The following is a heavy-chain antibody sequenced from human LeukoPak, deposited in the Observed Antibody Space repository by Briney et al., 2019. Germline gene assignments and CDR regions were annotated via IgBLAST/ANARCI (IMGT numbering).Heavy chain of an antibody. CDR1: AFSVSSNY. Sequence: PGGSLRLSCAASAFSVSSNYMSWVRQAPGKGLEWVSVIYSGGTTYYADSVKGRFTISRDKSKNTVYLQMNSLSAEDTAIYYCARVASTSPYFYGMDVWGQGTPVTVSS. CDR2: IYSGGTT. CDR3: ARVASTSPYFYGMDV. V-gene: IGHV3-53*01. J-gene: IGHJ6*02.